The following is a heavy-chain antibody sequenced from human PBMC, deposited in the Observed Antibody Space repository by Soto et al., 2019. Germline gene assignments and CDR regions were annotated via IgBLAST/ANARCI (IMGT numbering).Heavy chain of an antibody. CDR3: AKQLDYYYYYGMDV. D-gene: IGHD6-6*01. V-gene: IGHV3-23*01. J-gene: IGHJ6*02. CDR1: GFTFSSYA. CDR2: ISGSGGST. Sequence: GGSLRLSCAASGFTFSSYAMHWVRQAPGKGLEWVSAISGSGGSTYYADSVKGRFTISRDNSKNTLYLQMNSLRAEDTAVYYCAKQLDYYYYYGMDVWGQGTTVTVSS.